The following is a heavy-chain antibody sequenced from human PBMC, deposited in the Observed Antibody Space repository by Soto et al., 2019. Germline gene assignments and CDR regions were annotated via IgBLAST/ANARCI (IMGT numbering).Heavy chain of an antibody. J-gene: IGHJ4*02. V-gene: IGHV3-21*01. CDR3: ARDNIAAAGTFDY. Sequence: EVQLVESGGGLVKPGGSLRLSCAASGFTFSSYSMNWVRQAPGKGLEWVSSISSSSSYIYYADSVKGRFTISRDNAKNSLYLQMNRLRAEDTAVYYCARDNIAAAGTFDYWGQGTLVTVSS. CDR2: ISSSSSYI. CDR1: GFTFSSYS. D-gene: IGHD6-13*01.